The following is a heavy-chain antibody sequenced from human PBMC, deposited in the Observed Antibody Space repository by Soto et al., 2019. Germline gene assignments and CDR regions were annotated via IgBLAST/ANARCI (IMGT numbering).Heavy chain of an antibody. CDR3: ARDGRVVDTGMDV. J-gene: IGHJ6*02. CDR1: GFTFSSYA. D-gene: IGHD2-21*01. CDR2: ISYDGSNK. Sequence: QVQLVESGGGVVQPGRSLRLSCEASGFTFSSYAMHWVRQAPGKGLEWVAVISYDGSNKYYADSVKGRFTISRDNSKNTLYLQMNSLRAEDTAVYYCARDGRVVDTGMDVWGQGTTVTFSS. V-gene: IGHV3-30-3*01.